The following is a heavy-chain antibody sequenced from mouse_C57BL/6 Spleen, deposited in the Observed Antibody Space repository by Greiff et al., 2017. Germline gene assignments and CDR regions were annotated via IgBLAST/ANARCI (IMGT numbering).Heavy chain of an antibody. CDR2: ISGGGSYT. CDR3: AREDGYYGFPFAY. CDR1: GFTFSSYA. J-gene: IGHJ3*01. V-gene: IGHV5-4*01. Sequence: EVQVVESGGGLVKPGGSLKLSCAASGFTFSSYAMSWVRQTPEKRLEWVATISGGGSYTYYPDNVKGRFTISRDNAKNTLYLQMSHLKSEDTAMYYCAREDGYYGFPFAYWGQGTLVTVSA. D-gene: IGHD2-3*01.